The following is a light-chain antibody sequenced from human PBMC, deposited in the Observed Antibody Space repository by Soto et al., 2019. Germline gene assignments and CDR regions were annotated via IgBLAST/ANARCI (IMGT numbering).Light chain of an antibody. CDR1: QSVSSK. Sequence: EIVMTQSPATLSVSPGERATLSCRASQSVSSKLAWYQQKPGQAPRLLIYGASTRATDIPARFSGSGAGAEFTLTISSLQSEDFAVYYCQQRSNWPRRTFGGGTKVEIK. V-gene: IGKV3-15*01. CDR2: GAS. CDR3: QQRSNWPRRT. J-gene: IGKJ4*01.